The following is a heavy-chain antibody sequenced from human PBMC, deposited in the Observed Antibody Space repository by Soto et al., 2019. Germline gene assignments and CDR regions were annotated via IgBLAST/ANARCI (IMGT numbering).Heavy chain of an antibody. Sequence: ASVKVSFKASGYTFSDYYIHWVRQAPGQGLEWMGWINPNSGGTKYAPKFQGGVTMTRDTSITTAYMELSRLRSGDTAVYYCAKEPATAKPEGVDFWGQGTLVTVSS. CDR3: AKEPATAKPEGVDF. CDR1: GYTFSDYY. V-gene: IGHV1-2*02. D-gene: IGHD1-1*01. CDR2: INPNSGGT. J-gene: IGHJ4*02.